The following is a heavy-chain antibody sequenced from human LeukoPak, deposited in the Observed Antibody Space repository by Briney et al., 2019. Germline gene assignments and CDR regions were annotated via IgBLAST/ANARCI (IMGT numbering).Heavy chain of an antibody. CDR2: ISTYNGNT. J-gene: IGHJ5*02. CDR3: ARGRSWYGGVWFDP. CDR1: GYTFTSYG. V-gene: IGHV1-18*01. Sequence: AASVKVSCKASGYTFTSYGIIWVRQAPGQGLEWMGWISTYNGNTNYAQKIQGRVIMTTDTSTSTAYMELRSLRSDDTAVYYCARGRSWYGGVWFDPWGQGTLVTVSS. D-gene: IGHD6-13*01.